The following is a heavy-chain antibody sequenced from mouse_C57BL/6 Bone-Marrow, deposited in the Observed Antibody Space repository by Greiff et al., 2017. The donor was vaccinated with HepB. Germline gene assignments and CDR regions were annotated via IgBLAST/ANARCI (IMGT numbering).Heavy chain of an antibody. CDR2: IDPSDSYT. V-gene: IGHV1-50*01. CDR3: ARGLRRWFAY. D-gene: IGHD2-4*01. J-gene: IGHJ3*01. CDR1: GYTFPSYW. Sequence: QVQLQQPGAELVKPGASVKLSCKASGYTFPSYWMQWVKQRPGQGLEWIGEIDPSDSYTNYNQKFKGKATLTVDTSSSTAYMQLSSLTSEDAAVYDCARGLRRWFAYWGQGTLVTVSA.